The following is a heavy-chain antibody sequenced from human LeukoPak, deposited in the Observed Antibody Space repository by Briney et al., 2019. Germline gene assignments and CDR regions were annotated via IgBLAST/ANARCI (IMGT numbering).Heavy chain of an antibody. J-gene: IGHJ6*04. V-gene: IGHV3-48*03. CDR3: AELGITMIGGV. D-gene: IGHD3-10*02. CDR1: GFTFSSYE. Sequence: GGSLRLSCAASGFTFSSYEMNWVRQAPGKGLEWVSYISSSGSTIYYADSVKGRFTISGDNAKNSLYLQMNSLRAEDTAVYYCAELGITMIGGVWGKGTTVTISS. CDR2: ISSSGSTI.